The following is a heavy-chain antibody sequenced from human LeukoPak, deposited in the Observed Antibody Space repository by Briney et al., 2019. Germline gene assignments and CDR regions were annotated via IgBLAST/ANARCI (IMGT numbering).Heavy chain of an antibody. V-gene: IGHV4-59*12. CDR1: GGSISSYY. D-gene: IGHD2-15*01. CDR2: IYYSRST. Sequence: SETLSLTCTVSGGSISSYYWSWIRQPPGKGLEWIGYIYYSRSTNYNPSLKSRVTISVDTSKNQFSLKLSSVTAADTAVYYCARRAKLTYCSGGSCYKGTFDYWGQGTLVTVSS. J-gene: IGHJ4*02. CDR3: ARRAKLTYCSGGSCYKGTFDY.